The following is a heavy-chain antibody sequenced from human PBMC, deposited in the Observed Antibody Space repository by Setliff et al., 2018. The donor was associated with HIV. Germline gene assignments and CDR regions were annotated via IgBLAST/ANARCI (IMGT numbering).Heavy chain of an antibody. D-gene: IGHD3-22*01. J-gene: IGHJ4*02. CDR2: IYTSGST. V-gene: IGHV4-4*08. Sequence: SETLSLTCTVSGGSISSYYRSWIRQPPGKGLEWIGYIYTSGSTNYNPSLKSRVTISVDTSKNQFSLKLSSVTAADTAVYYCARHYYTDPFDYWGQGTLVTVSS. CDR3: ARHYYTDPFDY. CDR1: GGSISSYY.